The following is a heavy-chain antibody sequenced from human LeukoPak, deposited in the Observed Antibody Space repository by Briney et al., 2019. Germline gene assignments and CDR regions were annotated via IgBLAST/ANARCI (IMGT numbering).Heavy chain of an antibody. J-gene: IGHJ3*01. V-gene: IGHV4-38-2*02. Sequence: SETLSLTCSVSGYSISSGYYWGWIRQPPGKGLEWIGTIYHTGNTYYNPSLKGRATISLNTSKNQFSLRLTSVTAADTAVFYCARGRSVFFDVWGQGTMVSVSS. CDR2: IYHTGNT. CDR3: ARGRSVFFDV. CDR1: GYSISSGYY.